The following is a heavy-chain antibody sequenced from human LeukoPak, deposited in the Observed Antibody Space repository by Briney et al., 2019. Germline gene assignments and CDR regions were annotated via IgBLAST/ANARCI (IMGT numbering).Heavy chain of an antibody. J-gene: IGHJ4*02. D-gene: IGHD4-23*01. CDR3: AREAHGGNSGNY. Sequence: ASVKVSCKASGYTFTGYYMHWVRQAPGQGLEWMGWINPNSGGTNYAQKFQGRVTMTRDTSISTAYMELSRLRSDDTAVYYCAREAHGGNSGNYWGQGTLVTVSS. CDR2: INPNSGGT. V-gene: IGHV1-2*02. CDR1: GYTFTGYY.